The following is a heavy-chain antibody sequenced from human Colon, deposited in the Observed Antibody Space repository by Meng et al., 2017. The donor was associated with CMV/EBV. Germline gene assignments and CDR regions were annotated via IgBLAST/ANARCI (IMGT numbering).Heavy chain of an antibody. V-gene: IGHV3-53*01. CDR1: GFTVSSNY. J-gene: IGHJ6*02. Sequence: GESLKISCAASGFTVSSNYMSWVRQAPGKGLEWVSVIYSGGSTYYADSVKGRFTISRDKSENTVYLQMNSLGAEDTAVYYCARPMARGILNYYYYGLDVWGQGTTVTVSS. CDR2: IYSGGST. D-gene: IGHD3-10*01. CDR3: ARPMARGILNYYYYGLDV.